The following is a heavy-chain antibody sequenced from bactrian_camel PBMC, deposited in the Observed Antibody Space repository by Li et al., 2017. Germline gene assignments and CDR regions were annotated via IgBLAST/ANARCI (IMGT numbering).Heavy chain of an antibody. CDR1: GFSFSSYA. J-gene: IGHJ4*01. V-gene: IGHV3S40*01. Sequence: VQLVESGGGLVQPGGSLRLSCAVSGFSFSSYAMSWVRQGPGKGFEWVSLISSSGGSTLYADSVKGRFTISRDNAKNTMYLQMNSLKPEDTAVYYYVRSYNGPNYWGQGTQVTVS. CDR3: VRSYNGPNY. CDR2: ISSSGGST.